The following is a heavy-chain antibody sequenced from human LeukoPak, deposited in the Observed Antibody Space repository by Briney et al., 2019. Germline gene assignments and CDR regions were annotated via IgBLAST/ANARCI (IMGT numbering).Heavy chain of an antibody. CDR1: GFTFSSYA. Sequence: GGSLRLSCAASGFTFSSYAMSWVRQAPGKGLEWVSAISGSGGSTYYADSVKGRFTISRDNSGNTLFLQMNSLRAEDTAVYYCARYASGSNAPFDYWGQGTQVTVSS. V-gene: IGHV3-23*01. CDR3: ARYASGSNAPFDY. CDR2: ISGSGGST. J-gene: IGHJ4*02. D-gene: IGHD3-10*01.